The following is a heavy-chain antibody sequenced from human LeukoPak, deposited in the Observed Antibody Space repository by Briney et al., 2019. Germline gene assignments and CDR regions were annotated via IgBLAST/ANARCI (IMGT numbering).Heavy chain of an antibody. Sequence: GGSLGLSCGASGFTFSSYAMGWVRRAPGKGLEWVSAISRSGGSTYYADSVEGRFTISRDKSKKTLYMQITGLTAVDTAVYYCTLRSAELFLHWGQGTLVTVSS. CDR3: TLRSAELFLH. CDR1: GFTFSSYA. D-gene: IGHD3-10*01. CDR2: ISRSGGST. V-gene: IGHV3-23*01. J-gene: IGHJ1*01.